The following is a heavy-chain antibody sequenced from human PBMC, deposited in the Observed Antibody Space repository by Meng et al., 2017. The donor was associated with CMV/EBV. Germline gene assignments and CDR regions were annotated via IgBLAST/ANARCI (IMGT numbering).Heavy chain of an antibody. CDR1: GFTFSSYS. J-gene: IGHJ4*02. D-gene: IGHD1-20*01. V-gene: IGHV3-21*01. CDR3: ARESRGPRITGTDY. CDR2: ISSSSSYI. Sequence: GGSLRLSCAASGFTFSSYSMNWVRQAPGKGLEWVSSISSSSSYIYYADSVKGRFTISRDNAKNSLYLQMNSLRAEDTAVYYCARESRGPRITGTDYWGQGTLVTSPQ.